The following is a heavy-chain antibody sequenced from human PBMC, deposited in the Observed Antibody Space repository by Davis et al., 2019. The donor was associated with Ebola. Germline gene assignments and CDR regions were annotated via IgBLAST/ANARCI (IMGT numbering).Heavy chain of an antibody. Sequence: GESLKISCKGSGYSFTSHWIGWVRQMPGKGLEWMGIVYPGDSDTRYSPSFQGQVTISADKSITTAYLQWSSLKASDTAIYYCARGFYFFDYWSQGTLVTVSS. J-gene: IGHJ4*02. D-gene: IGHD3-10*01. CDR3: ARGFYFFDY. V-gene: IGHV5-51*01. CDR1: GYSFTSHW. CDR2: VYPGDSDT.